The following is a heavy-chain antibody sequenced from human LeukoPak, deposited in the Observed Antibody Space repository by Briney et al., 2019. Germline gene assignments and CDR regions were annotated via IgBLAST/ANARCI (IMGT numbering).Heavy chain of an antibody. CDR1: GFTFGDYA. V-gene: IGHV3-49*04. CDR3: TRDFGDYKGDY. CDR2: IRSKAYGGTT. J-gene: IGHJ4*02. D-gene: IGHD4-17*01. Sequence: GRSLRLSCSASGFTFGDYAVIWVRQAPGKGLDWVGFIRSKAYGGTTEYAASVSGRFTISRDDSKSIAYLQMNSLKIEDTAVYYCTRDFGDYKGDYWGQGTLVTASS.